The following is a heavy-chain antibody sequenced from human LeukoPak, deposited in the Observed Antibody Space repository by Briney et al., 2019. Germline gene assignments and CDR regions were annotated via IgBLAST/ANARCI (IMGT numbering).Heavy chain of an antibody. V-gene: IGHV4-4*07. CDR1: GGSISSYY. J-gene: IGHJ4*02. D-gene: IGHD2-15*01. CDR2: IYTTGST. Sequence: PSETLSLTCTVSGGSISSYYWSWLRQPAGKGLEWIGRIYTTGSTNYNPSLTSRVTMSVDTSKNQFSLRLTSVTAADTAVYYCAREVCSGGTCQHGFDYWGQGTLVTVSS. CDR3: AREVCSGGTCQHGFDY.